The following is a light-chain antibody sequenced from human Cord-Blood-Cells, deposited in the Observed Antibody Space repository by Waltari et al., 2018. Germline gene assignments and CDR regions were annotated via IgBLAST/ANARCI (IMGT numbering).Light chain of an antibody. CDR3: AAWDDSLNGPV. CDR1: SSNIGNNA. CDR2: YDD. Sequence: QSVLTQPPSVSEAPRQRVTISCSGSSSNIGNNAVNWYQQLPGKAPKLLIYYDDVLPYGVSDRFSGSKSGTSASLAISGLQSEDEADYYCAAWDDSLNGPVFGGGTKLTVL. J-gene: IGLJ2*01. V-gene: IGLV1-36*01.